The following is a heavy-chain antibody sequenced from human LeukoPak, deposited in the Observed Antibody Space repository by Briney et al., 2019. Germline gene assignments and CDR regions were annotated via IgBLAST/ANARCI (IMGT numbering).Heavy chain of an antibody. CDR1: GFTFSSYA. CDR3: AKIQGYYFDY. V-gene: IGHV3-23*01. D-gene: IGHD5-18*01. CDR2: ISSSGGST. Sequence: QSGGSLRLSCAASGFTFSSYAMSWVRQGPGKGLEWVSAISSSGGSTYYADSVKGRFTTSRDNSKNTLYLQMNSLRAEDTAVYYCAKIQGYYFDYWGQGTLVTVSS. J-gene: IGHJ4*02.